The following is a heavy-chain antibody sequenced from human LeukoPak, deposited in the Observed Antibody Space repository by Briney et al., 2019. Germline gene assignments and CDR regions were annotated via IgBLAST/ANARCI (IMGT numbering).Heavy chain of an antibody. D-gene: IGHD3-22*01. CDR2: IKQDGGEK. CDR1: GFTFSSYW. Sequence: GGSLRLSCAASGFTFSSYWMSWVRQAPGKGLEWVANIKQDGGEKYYVDSVKGRFTISRDNAKNSLYLQMNSLRAEDTAVYDSARDLTYYYDSRGYWAEGTLVTVFS. CDR3: ARDLTYYYDSRGY. J-gene: IGHJ4*02. V-gene: IGHV3-7*01.